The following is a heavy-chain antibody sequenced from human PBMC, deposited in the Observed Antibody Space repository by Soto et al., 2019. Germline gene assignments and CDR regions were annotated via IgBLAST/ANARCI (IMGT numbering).Heavy chain of an antibody. CDR1: GGSISSYY. D-gene: IGHD6-19*01. V-gene: IGHV4-59*01. J-gene: IGHJ4*02. CDR2: IYYSGST. Sequence: QVQLQESGPGLVKPSETLSLTCTVSGGSISSYYWSWIRQPPGKGLEWIGYIYYSGSTNYNPSLKSRVTISVDTSKNQFSLKLSSVTAADTAVYYCARSRDIAVAGTGVFFDYWGQGTLVTVSS. CDR3: ARSRDIAVAGTGVFFDY.